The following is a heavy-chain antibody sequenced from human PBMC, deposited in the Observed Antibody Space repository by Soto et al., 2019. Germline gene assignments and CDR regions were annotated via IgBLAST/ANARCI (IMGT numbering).Heavy chain of an antibody. Sequence: ASVKVSCKASGYTFTGYYMHWVRQAPGQGLEWMGWINPNSGGTNYAQRFQGWVTMTRDTSISTAYMELSRLRSDDTAVYYCARESGDRPFDYWGQGTLVTVSS. D-gene: IGHD2-21*02. CDR2: INPNSGGT. CDR1: GYTFTGYY. J-gene: IGHJ4*02. CDR3: ARESGDRPFDY. V-gene: IGHV1-2*04.